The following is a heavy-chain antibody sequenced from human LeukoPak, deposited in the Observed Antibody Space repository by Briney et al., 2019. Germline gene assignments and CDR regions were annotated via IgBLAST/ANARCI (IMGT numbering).Heavy chain of an antibody. CDR3: AKAGHCSSTSCPPEDYYYYYGMDV. CDR1: GFTFSSYA. Sequence: GGSLRLSCAASGFTFSSYAMSWVRQAPGKGLEWVSAISGSGGSTYYADSVKGRFTISRDNSKNTLYLQMNSLRAEDTAVYYCAKAGHCSSTSCPPEDYYYYYGMDVWGKGTPVTVSS. V-gene: IGHV3-23*01. D-gene: IGHD2-2*01. CDR2: ISGSGGST. J-gene: IGHJ6*04.